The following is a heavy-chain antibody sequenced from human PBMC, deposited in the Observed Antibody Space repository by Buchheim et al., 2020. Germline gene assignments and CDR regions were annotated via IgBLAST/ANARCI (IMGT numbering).Heavy chain of an antibody. J-gene: IGHJ4*02. V-gene: IGHV1-2*02. Sequence: QVQLVQSGAEVKKPGASVKVSCKASGYTFTSYDINWVRQATGQGLEWMGRINPRTGGTDFAQKFQGRVTMTRDTPISTVSMELISLSSDDTAVYYCARQAGDDYWGQGTL. D-gene: IGHD7-27*01. CDR2: INPRTGGT. CDR1: GYTFTSYD. CDR3: ARQAGDDY.